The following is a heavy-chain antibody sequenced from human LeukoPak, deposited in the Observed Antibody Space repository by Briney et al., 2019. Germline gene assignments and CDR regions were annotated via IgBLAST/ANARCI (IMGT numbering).Heavy chain of an antibody. CDR1: GFTFSSCW. J-gene: IGHJ4*02. CDR2: IKQDGSEK. D-gene: IGHD6-13*01. CDR3: ARGAAGKKYYFDY. V-gene: IGHV3-7*01. Sequence: AGGSLRLSCAASGFTFSSCWMSWVRQAPGKGLEGVANIKQDGSEKYYVDSVKGRFTISRDNAKNSLYLQMNSLRAEDTAVYYCARGAAGKKYYFDYWGQGTLVTVSS.